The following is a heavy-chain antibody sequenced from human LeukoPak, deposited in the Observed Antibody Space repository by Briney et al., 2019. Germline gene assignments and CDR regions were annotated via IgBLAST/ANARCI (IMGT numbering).Heavy chain of an antibody. V-gene: IGHV1-69*13. Sequence: RASVKVSCKASGGTFSSYAISWVRQAPGQGLEWMGGIIPIFGTANYAQKFQGRVTITADESTSTAYMELSSLRSEDTAVYYCARGPGPSGGPFDYWGQGTLVTVSS. CDR1: GGTFSSYA. CDR2: IIPIFGTA. J-gene: IGHJ4*02. D-gene: IGHD1-26*01. CDR3: ARGPGPSGGPFDY.